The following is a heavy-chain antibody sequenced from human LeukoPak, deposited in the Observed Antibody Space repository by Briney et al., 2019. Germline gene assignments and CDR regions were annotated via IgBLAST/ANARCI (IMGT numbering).Heavy chain of an antibody. CDR3: AKDFGLQTSYYYYGMDV. V-gene: IGHV3-30*18. D-gene: IGHD3-10*01. CDR2: ISYDGSNK. Sequence: GSLRLSCAASGFTFSSYGMHWVRQAPGKGLEWVAVISYDGSNKYYADSAKGRFTISRDNSKNTLYLQMNSLRAEDTAVYYCAKDFGLQTSYYYYGMDVWGQGTTVTVSS. J-gene: IGHJ6*02. CDR1: GFTFSSYG.